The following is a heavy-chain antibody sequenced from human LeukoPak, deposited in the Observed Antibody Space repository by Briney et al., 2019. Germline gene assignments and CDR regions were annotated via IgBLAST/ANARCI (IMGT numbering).Heavy chain of an antibody. D-gene: IGHD5-12*01. CDR2: ISGSGGST. CDR1: GFTFSSYA. Sequence: GGSLRLSCAASGFTFSSYAMSWVRQAPGKGLEWVSAISGSGGSTYYADSVKGRFTISRDNSKNTLYLQMNSLRAEDTAVYYCAGVTGDSGYDTVYYYGMDVWGQGTTVTVS. J-gene: IGHJ6*02. V-gene: IGHV3-23*01. CDR3: AGVTGDSGYDTVYYYGMDV.